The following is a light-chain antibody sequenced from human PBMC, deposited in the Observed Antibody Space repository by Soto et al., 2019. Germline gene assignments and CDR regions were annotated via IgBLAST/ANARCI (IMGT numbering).Light chain of an antibody. V-gene: IGLV3-21*02. J-gene: IGLJ1*01. CDR1: NIGSKR. CDR3: QVWDSNSVYV. Sequence: SSELTQPPSVSVAHGLTARITCGGNNIGSKRVHWYQQKPGQAPVLVVYADSDRPSGIPERFSGSNSGNTATLSISRVEAGDEADYYCQVWDSNSVYVFGTGTKVTVL. CDR2: ADS.